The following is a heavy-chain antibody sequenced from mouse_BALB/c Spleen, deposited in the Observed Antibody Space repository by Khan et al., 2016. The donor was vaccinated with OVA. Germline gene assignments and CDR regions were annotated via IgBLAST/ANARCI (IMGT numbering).Heavy chain of an antibody. Sequence: VQLKQSGPELVKPGASVKISCKASGYSFTGYFMNWVMQSHGKSLEWIGRINPHIGETFYNQKFKGKATLTVDESSSTAHMELRSLTSEDAAVYYCARTYGSDVDNWGQGTTLTVSS. CDR1: GYSFTGYF. CDR2: INPHIGET. D-gene: IGHD1-1*01. CDR3: ARTYGSDVDN. J-gene: IGHJ2*01. V-gene: IGHV1-20*01.